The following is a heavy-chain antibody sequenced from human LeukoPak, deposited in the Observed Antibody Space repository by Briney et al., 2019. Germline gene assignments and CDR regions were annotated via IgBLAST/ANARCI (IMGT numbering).Heavy chain of an antibody. CDR1: GGTFSGYA. Sequence: SVKVSCKASGGTFSGYAISWVRQAPGQGLEWMGRTIPIFGTANYAQKLQGRVTMTTDTSTSTAYMELRSLRSDDTAVYYCARLRRGGNPDYWGQGTLVTVSS. J-gene: IGHJ4*02. CDR2: TIPIFGTA. CDR3: ARLRRGGNPDY. V-gene: IGHV1-69*05. D-gene: IGHD4-23*01.